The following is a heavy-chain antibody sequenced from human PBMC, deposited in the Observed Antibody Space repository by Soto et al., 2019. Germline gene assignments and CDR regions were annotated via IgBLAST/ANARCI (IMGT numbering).Heavy chain of an antibody. D-gene: IGHD3-10*01. V-gene: IGHV3-23*01. CDR3: AKGRGPGRGSYFDY. CDR2: ISGSGGST. J-gene: IGHJ4*02. Sequence: GGSLRLSCAASGFTFSSYAMSWVRQAPGKGLEWVSAISGSGGSTYYADSVKGRFTISRDNSRNTLYLQMNSLRAEDTAVYYCAKGRGPGRGSYFDYWGQGTLVTVSS. CDR1: GFTFSSYA.